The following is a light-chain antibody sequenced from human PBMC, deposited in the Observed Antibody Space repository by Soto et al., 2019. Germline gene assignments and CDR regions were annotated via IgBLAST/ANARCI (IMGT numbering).Light chain of an antibody. V-gene: IGKV1-39*01. CDR1: HRIDNF. Sequence: DIQMTQSPSFLSASVGDRVTITCQASHRIDNFLNWYQQKPGKAPKSLIYGASSLQSGVPSRFIGSGSGTDFTLTITSLQPEDSATYHCQQRYKTSLSSFGQGTKVEIK. J-gene: IGKJ2*01. CDR3: QQRYKTSLSS. CDR2: GAS.